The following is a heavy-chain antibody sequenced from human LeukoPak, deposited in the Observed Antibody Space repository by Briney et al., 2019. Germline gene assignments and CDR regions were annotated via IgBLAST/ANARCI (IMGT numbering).Heavy chain of an antibody. V-gene: IGHV1-24*01. CDR2: FDPEDGET. D-gene: IGHD3-3*01. Sequence: ASVKVSCKVSGYTLTELSMHWVRQAPGKGLEWMGGFDPEDGETIYAQKFQGRVTMTEDTSTDTAYMELSSLRSEDTAVYYCATAPLSITISGGNWFDPWGQGTLVTVSS. CDR3: ATAPLSITISGGNWFDP. J-gene: IGHJ5*02. CDR1: GYTLTELS.